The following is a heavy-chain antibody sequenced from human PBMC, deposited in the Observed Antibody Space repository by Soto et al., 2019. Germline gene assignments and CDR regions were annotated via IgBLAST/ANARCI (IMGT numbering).Heavy chain of an antibody. CDR2: IYYSGST. J-gene: IGHJ5*02. V-gene: IGHV4-30-4*08. Sequence: TLSLTCTVSAGSISRGDYYWSWIRQPPGKGLEWIGYIYYSGSTYYNPSLKSRVTISVDTSKNQSTLKLSSVTAADTAVYYCARDLLPPTITENTPWGQGTLVTVSS. D-gene: IGHD1-20*01. CDR1: AGSISRGDYY. CDR3: ARDLLPPTITENTP.